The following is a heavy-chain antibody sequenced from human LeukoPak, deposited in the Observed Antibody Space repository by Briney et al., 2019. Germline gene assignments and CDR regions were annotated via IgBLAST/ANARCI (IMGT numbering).Heavy chain of an antibody. CDR1: GFTFSSYA. D-gene: IGHD1-14*01. J-gene: IGHJ4*02. CDR3: ASFRYFDY. Sequence: PGRSLRLSCAASGFTFSSYAMHWVRQAPGEGLEWVAVISYDGSNKYYADSVKGRFTISRDNSKNTLYLQMNSLRAEDTAVYYCASFRYFDYWGQGTLVTVSS. V-gene: IGHV3-30*01. CDR2: ISYDGSNK.